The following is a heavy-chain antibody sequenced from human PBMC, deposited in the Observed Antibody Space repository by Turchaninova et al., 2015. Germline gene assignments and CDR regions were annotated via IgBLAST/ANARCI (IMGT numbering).Heavy chain of an antibody. CDR1: GGSITSINYD. Sequence: QLQLQESGPGLVKPSEALSLPCPVPGGSITSINYDWGGVRRPPGKGRDGIGSLFYSGNTYYNSSLKSRVTISIDTSKNQISLKLSSVTAADTAVYYCARLSGSCSGGSCYSHWFDPWGQGTLVTVSS. D-gene: IGHD2-15*01. V-gene: IGHV4-39*01. CDR3: ARLSGSCSGGSCYSHWFDP. CDR2: LFYSGNT. J-gene: IGHJ5*02.